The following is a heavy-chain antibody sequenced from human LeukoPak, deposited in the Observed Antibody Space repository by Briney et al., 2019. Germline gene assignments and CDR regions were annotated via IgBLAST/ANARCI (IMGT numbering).Heavy chain of an antibody. CDR3: ARARAAAGTKWAFDI. V-gene: IGHV4-4*07. Sequence: PSETLSLTCTVSGGSISSYYWSWIRQPAGKGLEWIGRIYTSGSTNYSPSLKSRVTMSVDTSKNQFSLKLSSVTAADTAVYYCARARAAAGTKWAFDIWGQGTMVTVSS. D-gene: IGHD6-13*01. CDR1: GGSISSYY. J-gene: IGHJ3*02. CDR2: IYTSGST.